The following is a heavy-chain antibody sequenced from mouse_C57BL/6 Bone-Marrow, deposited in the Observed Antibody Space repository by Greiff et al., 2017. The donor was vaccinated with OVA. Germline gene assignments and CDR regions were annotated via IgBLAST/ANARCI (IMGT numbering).Heavy chain of an antibody. V-gene: IGHV1-22*01. CDR3: ARKKRRSTRGYFDY. CDR2: INPNNGGT. Sequence: VQLQQSGPELVKPGASVKMSCKASGYTFTDYNMHWVKQSHGKSLEWIGYINPNNGGTSYNQKFKGKATLTVNKSSSTAYMELRSLTSEDSAVYYCARKKRRSTRGYFDYWGQGTTLTVSS. CDR1: GYTFTDYN. J-gene: IGHJ2*01. D-gene: IGHD2-1*01.